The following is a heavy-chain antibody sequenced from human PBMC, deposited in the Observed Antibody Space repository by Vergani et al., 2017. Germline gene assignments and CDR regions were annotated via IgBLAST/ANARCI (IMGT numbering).Heavy chain of an antibody. D-gene: IGHD2-21*01. Sequence: QVQLVQSGAEVKKPGSSVKVSCKASGGTFSSYTISWVRQAPGQGLEWMGWIIPILGIANYAQKFQGRVTITADKSTSTAYMELSILRSEDTAVYYCARSSLWRIGVVEKNYGMDVWGQGTTVTVSS. V-gene: IGHV1-69*02. CDR1: GGTFSSYT. CDR2: IIPILGIA. CDR3: ARSSLWRIGVVEKNYGMDV. J-gene: IGHJ6*02.